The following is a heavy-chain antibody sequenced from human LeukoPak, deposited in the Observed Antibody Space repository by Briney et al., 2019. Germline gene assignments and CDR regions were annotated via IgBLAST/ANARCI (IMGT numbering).Heavy chain of an antibody. CDR2: INQSGGT. Sequence: KPSETLSLTCAVYGGSFSGFYWSWIRRPPGKGLELIGEINQSGGTNYNPSLKSRVTISVDTSKNQMSLKLSSVTAADTAVYYCARGALGPRLQHWGQGTLVTVSA. CDR3: ARGALGPRLQH. CDR1: GGSFSGFY. D-gene: IGHD3-16*01. V-gene: IGHV4-34*01. J-gene: IGHJ1*01.